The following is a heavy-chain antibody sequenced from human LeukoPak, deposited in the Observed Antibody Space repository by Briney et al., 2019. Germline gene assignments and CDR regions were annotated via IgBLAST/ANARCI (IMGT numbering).Heavy chain of an antibody. D-gene: IGHD3-22*01. J-gene: IGHJ4*02. V-gene: IGHV3-23*01. Sequence: RGSLRLSCAASGFTFSSYAMSWVRQAPGKRLEWVSGISGSGDNTYYADSVKGRFTISRDNSKNTLYVQVNSLGTEDTAAYCCARGSYYDSSGSFYFDYWGQGTLVTVSS. CDR2: ISGSGDNT. CDR3: ARGSYYDSSGSFYFDY. CDR1: GFTFSSYA.